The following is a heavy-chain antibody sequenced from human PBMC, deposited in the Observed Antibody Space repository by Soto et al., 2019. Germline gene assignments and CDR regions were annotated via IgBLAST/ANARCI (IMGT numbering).Heavy chain of an antibody. CDR1: GFTFSSYG. D-gene: IGHD3-22*01. CDR2: MSYDGSNK. J-gene: IGHJ6*02. Sequence: GGSLRLSCAASGFTFSSYGMHWVRQAPGKGLEWVAVMSYDGSNKYYADSVKGRFTISRDNSKNTLYLQMNSLRAEDTAVYYCAKEDNYYDSSGYSKYYYYYGMDVWGQGTTVTVSS. V-gene: IGHV3-30*18. CDR3: AKEDNYYDSSGYSKYYYYYGMDV.